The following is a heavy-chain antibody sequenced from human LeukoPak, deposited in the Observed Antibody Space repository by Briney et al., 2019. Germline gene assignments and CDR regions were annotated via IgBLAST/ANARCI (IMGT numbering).Heavy chain of an antibody. CDR3: AKGRALVGGTTRSYDS. J-gene: IGHJ5*02. CDR2: IRYDGSNK. D-gene: IGHD1-26*01. V-gene: IGHV3-30*02. CDR1: GFTFSSYG. Sequence: GGSLRLSCAASGFTFSSYGIHWVRQAPGKGLEWVAFIRYDGSNKYYTDSVKGRFTISRDNSKSTLYLQMNSLRAEDTAVYYCAKGRALVGGTTRSYDSWGQGTLVTVSS.